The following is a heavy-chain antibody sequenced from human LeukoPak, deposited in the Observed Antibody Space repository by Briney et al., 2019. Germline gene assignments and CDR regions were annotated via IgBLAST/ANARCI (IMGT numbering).Heavy chain of an antibody. CDR1: GFTFSSYA. CDR3: ARVNSTSCRGRSCDAFDI. V-gene: IGHV3-23*01. CDR2: ISGSGGST. J-gene: IGHJ3*02. D-gene: IGHD2-2*01. Sequence: PGGSLRLSCAASGFTFSSYAMSWVRQAPGKGLEWVSAISGSGGSTYYADSVKGRFTISRDNAKNSLYLQMNSLRAEDTAVYYCARVNSTSCRGRSCDAFDIWGQGTMVTVSS.